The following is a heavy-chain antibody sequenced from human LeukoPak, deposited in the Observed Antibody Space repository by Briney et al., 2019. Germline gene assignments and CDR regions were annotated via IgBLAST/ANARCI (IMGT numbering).Heavy chain of an antibody. J-gene: IGHJ4*02. D-gene: IGHD3-9*01. CDR3: ARGISTGYTLYYFDY. V-gene: IGHV3-21*01. CDR1: GFTFSSYS. Sequence: GGSLRLSCAASGFTFSSYSMNWVRQAPGKGLEWVSSISSSSSYIYYADSVKGRFTISRDNAKNSLYLQMNSLRAEDTAVYYCARGISTGYTLYYFDYWGQGTLVTVSS. CDR2: ISSSSSYI.